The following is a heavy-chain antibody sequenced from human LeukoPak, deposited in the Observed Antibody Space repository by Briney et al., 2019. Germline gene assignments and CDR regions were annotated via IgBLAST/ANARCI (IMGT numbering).Heavy chain of an antibody. CDR1: GYSFTSYW. Sequence: GESLKISCKGSGYSFTSYWIGWVRQMPGKGLEWMGIIYPGDSDTRYSPSFQGQVTISADKSISTAYLQWSSLKASDTAMYYCAIAVAGTRGLNYFDYWGQGTLVTVSS. D-gene: IGHD6-19*01. J-gene: IGHJ4*02. CDR2: IYPGDSDT. CDR3: AIAVAGTRGLNYFDY. V-gene: IGHV5-51*01.